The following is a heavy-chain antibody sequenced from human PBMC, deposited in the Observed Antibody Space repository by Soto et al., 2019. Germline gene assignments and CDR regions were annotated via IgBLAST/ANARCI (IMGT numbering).Heavy chain of an antibody. J-gene: IGHJ4*02. D-gene: IGHD2-2*01. CDR2: IYYSGNT. V-gene: IGHV4-59*01. Sequence: TETLSLTCTVSSGSISSYYWNWIRQPPGKGLEWIGSIYYSGNTNYSPSLKSRVTISVDTSKKQFSLKLTSVTAADTAMYYCARGYCSSTSCYEFDYWGQGTLVTVSS. CDR3: ARGYCSSTSCYEFDY. CDR1: SGSISSYY.